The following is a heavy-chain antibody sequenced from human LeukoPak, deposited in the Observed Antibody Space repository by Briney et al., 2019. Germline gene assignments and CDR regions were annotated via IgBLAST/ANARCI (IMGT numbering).Heavy chain of an antibody. CDR3: ARGTHTYYYKAPFDY. V-gene: IGHV4-34*01. D-gene: IGHD3-22*01. CDR1: GGSLCGYY. J-gene: IGHJ4*02. CDR2: TNHSART. Sequence: PSETLSLTCAVCGGSLCGYYWSWIPQPPGKGRVWIGETNHSARTSSNPSLKGRVTISVDTSKSQFSLKLSPVTATDTAVYYGARGTHTYYYKAPFDYWGQGTLVTVSS.